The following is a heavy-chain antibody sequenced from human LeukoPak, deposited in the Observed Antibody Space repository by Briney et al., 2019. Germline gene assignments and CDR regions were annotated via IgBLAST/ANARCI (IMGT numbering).Heavy chain of an antibody. V-gene: IGHV4-38-2*02. CDR2: IYHSGST. CDR3: ASLPMTTVKSIY. CDR1: GYSISSGYY. Sequence: SETLSLTCTVSGYSISSGYYWGWIRQPPGKGLEWIGSIYHSGSTYYNPSLKSRVTISVDTSKNQFPLKLSSVTAADTAVYYCASLPMTTVKSIYWGQGTLVTVSS. J-gene: IGHJ4*02. D-gene: IGHD4-17*01.